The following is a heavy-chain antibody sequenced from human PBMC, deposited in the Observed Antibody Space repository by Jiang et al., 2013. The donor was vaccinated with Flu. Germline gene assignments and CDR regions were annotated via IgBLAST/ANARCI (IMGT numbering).Heavy chain of an antibody. CDR2: IYWNDDK. CDR1: GFSLSTSGVG. Sequence: KPTQTLTLTCTFSGFSLSTSGVGVGWIRQPPGKALEWLALIYWNDDKRYSPSLKSRLTITKDTSKNQVVLTMTNMDPVDTATYYCAHRLGGSLGWNDVLDAFDIWGQGTMVTVSS. D-gene: IGHD1-1*01. CDR3: AHRLGGSLGWNDVLDAFDI. V-gene: IGHV2-5*01. J-gene: IGHJ3*02.